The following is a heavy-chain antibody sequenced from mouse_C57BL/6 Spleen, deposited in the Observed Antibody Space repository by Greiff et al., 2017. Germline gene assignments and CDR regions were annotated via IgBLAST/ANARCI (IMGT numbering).Heavy chain of an antibody. CDR3: TRSLITTVVAGYFDD. V-gene: IGHV1-15*01. CDR2: IDPETGGT. CDR1: GYTFTDYD. Sequence: QVQLQQSGAELVRPGASVTLSCKASGYTFTDYDMHWVKQTPVHGLEWIGAIDPETGGTAYNQKFKGKAILTADKSSSTASMELRSLTSEDSAVFYCTRSLITTVVAGYFDDWGTGTTVTVSS. D-gene: IGHD1-1*01. J-gene: IGHJ1*03.